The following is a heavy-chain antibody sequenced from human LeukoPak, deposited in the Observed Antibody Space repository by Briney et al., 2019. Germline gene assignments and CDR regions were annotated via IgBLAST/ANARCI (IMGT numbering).Heavy chain of an antibody. CDR1: GFIFSDYV. V-gene: IGHV3-23*01. J-gene: IGHJ4*02. CDR2: VSGGCDTT. D-gene: IGHD6-19*01. CDR3: AKYGIGWGSHFDS. Sequence: GGSLRLSCAASGFIFSDYVMNWVRQAPGKGLEWVSAVSGGCDTTHYADSVKGRFTISRDNSKNTLLLQINSLRGEDMAVYYCAKYGIGWGSHFDSWGQGTLVTVSS.